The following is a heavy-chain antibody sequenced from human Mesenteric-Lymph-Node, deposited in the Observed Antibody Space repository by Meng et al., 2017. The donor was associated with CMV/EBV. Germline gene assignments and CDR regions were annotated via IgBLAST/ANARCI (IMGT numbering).Heavy chain of an antibody. V-gene: IGHV3-48*03. Sequence: GESLKISCAASGFTFSSSEMNWVRQAPGKGLEWVSYISSSGSNMYSADSMKGRFTISRDNAKNSLYLQMNSLRAEDTAVYYCARRRDYFDYWGQGALVTVSS. CDR3: ARRRDYFDY. CDR2: ISSSGSNM. CDR1: GFTFSSSE. J-gene: IGHJ4*02.